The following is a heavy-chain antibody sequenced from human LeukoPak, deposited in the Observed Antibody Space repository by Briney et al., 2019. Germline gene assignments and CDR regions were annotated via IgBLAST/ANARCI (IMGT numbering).Heavy chain of an antibody. D-gene: IGHD2-15*01. Sequence: RSLRLSCAASGFTFSSYAMTWVRQAPGKGLEWVSAISGSGDTSFFADSVKGRFSISRDNSKNTLYLQMNSLRAEDTALYYCAKAGGKYCSVGSCYAFDYWGQGTLVTVSS. V-gene: IGHV3-23*01. CDR2: ISGSGDTS. CDR1: GFTFSSYA. CDR3: AKAGGKYCSVGSCYAFDY. J-gene: IGHJ4*02.